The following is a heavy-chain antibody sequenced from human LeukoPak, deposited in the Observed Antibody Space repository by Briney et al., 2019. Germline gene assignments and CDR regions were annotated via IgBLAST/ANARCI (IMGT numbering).Heavy chain of an antibody. CDR1: GYTLTELS. J-gene: IGHJ4*02. V-gene: IGHV1-24*01. CDR2: FDPEDGET. Sequence: ASVKVSCKVSGYTLTELSMHWVRQAPGKGLEWMGGFDPEDGETIYAQKFQGRVTMTEDTSTDTAYMELSSLRSVDTAVYYCATGRNYYDSSGYYYVDYWGQGTLVTVSS. CDR3: ATGRNYYDSSGYYYVDY. D-gene: IGHD3-22*01.